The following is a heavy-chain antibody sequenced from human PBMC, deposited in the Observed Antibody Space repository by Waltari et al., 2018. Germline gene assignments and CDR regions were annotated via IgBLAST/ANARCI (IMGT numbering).Heavy chain of an antibody. V-gene: IGHV1-2*06. CDR1: GYTFTGYY. CDR3: ARDEGPSRIAAAGTLFDY. CDR2: INPNSGGT. D-gene: IGHD6-13*01. Sequence: QVQLVQSGAEVKKPGASVKVSCKASGYTFTGYYMHWVRQATGQGLEWMGRINPNSGGTNYAQKFQGRVTMTRDTSISTAYMELSRLRSDDTAVYYCARDEGPSRIAAAGTLFDYWGQGTLVTVSS. J-gene: IGHJ4*02.